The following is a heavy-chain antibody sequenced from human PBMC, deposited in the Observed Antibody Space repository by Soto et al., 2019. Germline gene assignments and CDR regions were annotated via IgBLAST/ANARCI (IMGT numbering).Heavy chain of an antibody. CDR3: ASSYYYDSSGYYSNWFDP. CDR1: GASISSGDYY. CDR2: IYYSGST. J-gene: IGHJ5*02. Sequence: PSETLSLTCAVSGASISSGDYYWSWIRQPPGKGLEWIGYIYYSGSTYYNPSLKSRVTISVDTSKNQFSLKLSSVTAADTAVYYCASSYYYDSSGYYSNWFDPWGQGTLVTVSS. D-gene: IGHD3-22*01. V-gene: IGHV4-30-4*01.